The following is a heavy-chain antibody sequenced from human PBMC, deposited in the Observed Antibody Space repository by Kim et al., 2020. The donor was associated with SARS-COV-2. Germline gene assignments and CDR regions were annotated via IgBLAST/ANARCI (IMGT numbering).Heavy chain of an antibody. CDR2: ISGGGNTI. Sequence: GGSLRLSCAASRFTFSDYYMNWIRQAPGKGLEWVSYISGGGNTIYYADSVKGRFTISRDNARNSLYLQMNSLRAEDTAVYYCARSEGQQLALSYFDYWGQGTLFTVSS. CDR3: ARSEGQQLALSYFDY. D-gene: IGHD6-13*01. J-gene: IGHJ4*02. V-gene: IGHV3-11*04. CDR1: RFTFSDYY.